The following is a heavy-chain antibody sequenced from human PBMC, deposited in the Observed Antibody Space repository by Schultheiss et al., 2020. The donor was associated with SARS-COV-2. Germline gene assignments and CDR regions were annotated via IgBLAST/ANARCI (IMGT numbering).Heavy chain of an antibody. V-gene: IGHV4-59*01. CDR3: AREGGATSGYYGMDV. D-gene: IGHD1-26*01. J-gene: IGHJ6*02. CDR2: IYYSGST. Sequence: SETLSLTCTVSGGSISSYYWSWIRQPPGKGLEWIGYIYYSGSTNYNPSLRSRLTISIDTSNNQFSLKLSSVTAADTAVYYCAREGGATSGYYGMDVWGQGTTVTVSS. CDR1: GGSISSYY.